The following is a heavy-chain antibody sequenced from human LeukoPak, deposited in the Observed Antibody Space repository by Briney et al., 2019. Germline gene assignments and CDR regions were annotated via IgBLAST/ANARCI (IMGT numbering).Heavy chain of an antibody. CDR1: GFTFSSYA. Sequence: GGSLRLSCAASGFTFSSYAMSWVRQAPGKGLEWVSGISASGGGTYYADSVKGRFTISRDNSKNTLYLQMNSLRAEDTAVYYCAKDLVVGTPAGSFDYWGQGALVTVSS. CDR2: ISASGGGT. CDR3: AKDLVVGTPAGSFDY. V-gene: IGHV3-23*01. J-gene: IGHJ4*02. D-gene: IGHD2-2*01.